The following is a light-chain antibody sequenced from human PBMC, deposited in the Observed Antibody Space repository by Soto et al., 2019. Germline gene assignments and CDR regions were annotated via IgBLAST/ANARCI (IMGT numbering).Light chain of an antibody. CDR1: QSVTSY. J-gene: IGKJ1*01. Sequence: EIGVTQSPATLSLSTGERATLSWWASQSVTSYLAWYQQRPGQAPRLLINDASRRATGIPDRFSGSGSGADFTLTISSLQSEDFAIYYCQQYNNWPTWTFGQGTKVDIK. CDR3: QQYNNWPTWT. CDR2: DAS. V-gene: IGKV3D-15*01.